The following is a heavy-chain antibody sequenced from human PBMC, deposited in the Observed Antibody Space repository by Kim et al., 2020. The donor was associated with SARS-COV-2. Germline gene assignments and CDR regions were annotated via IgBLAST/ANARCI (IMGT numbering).Heavy chain of an antibody. V-gene: IGHV3-48*02. D-gene: IGHD3-3*01. J-gene: IGHJ4*02. Sequence: GGSLRLSCAASGFTFSSYSMNWVRQAPGKGLEWVSYISSSSSTIYYADSVKGRFTISRDNAKNSLYLQMNSLRDEDTAVYYCARDRGRFTIFGVVPLGYWGQGTLVTVSS. CDR2: ISSSSSTI. CDR1: GFTFSSYS. CDR3: ARDRGRFTIFGVVPLGY.